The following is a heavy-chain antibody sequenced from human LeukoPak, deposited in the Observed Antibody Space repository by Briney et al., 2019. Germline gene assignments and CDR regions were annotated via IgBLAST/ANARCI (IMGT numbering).Heavy chain of an antibody. V-gene: IGHV3-23*01. D-gene: IGHD5-18*01. J-gene: IGHJ5*02. CDR2: ISGSGGST. Sequence: PGGSLRLSCAASGFSFSSCAMNWVRQAPGKGLEWVSAISGSGGSTYSSDSVKGWFTISRDNSKNTLYLQMNSLRAEDTAVYYCAKDLQGYTAMITWGQGTLVTVSS. CDR3: AKDLQGYTAMIT. CDR1: GFSFSSCA.